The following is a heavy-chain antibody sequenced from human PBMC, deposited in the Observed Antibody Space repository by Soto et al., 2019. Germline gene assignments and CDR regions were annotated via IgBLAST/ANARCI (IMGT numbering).Heavy chain of an antibody. CDR2: IKSKTDGGTA. Sequence: EVQLVESGGGLVKPGVSLRLSCAASGFTFTNAWMNWVRQAPGKGLEWVGRIKSKTDGGTADYAAPVKGRFTISRDDXXXXXXXXXXXXXXXXXXXXXXXXXXXXXXAKGYYYYAMDVWGQGTTVTVSS. CDR1: GFTFTNAW. CDR3: XXXXXXXXAKGYYYYAMDV. V-gene: IGHV3-15*07. J-gene: IGHJ6*02.